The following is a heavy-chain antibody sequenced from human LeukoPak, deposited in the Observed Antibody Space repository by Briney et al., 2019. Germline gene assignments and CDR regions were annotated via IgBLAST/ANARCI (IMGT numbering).Heavy chain of an antibody. D-gene: IGHD3-22*01. CDR3: ARKPDSRNWFDP. Sequence: SETLSLTCTVSGGSISSTSYYWAWIRLPPGKGLEWIGYIYYDGSIYYNPSLRSRVTMSVDTSKNQFSLRLNSVTAVDTSVYYCARKPDSRNWFDPWGQGTLVIVSS. CDR1: GGSISSTSYY. J-gene: IGHJ5*02. CDR2: IYYDGSI. V-gene: IGHV4-39*07.